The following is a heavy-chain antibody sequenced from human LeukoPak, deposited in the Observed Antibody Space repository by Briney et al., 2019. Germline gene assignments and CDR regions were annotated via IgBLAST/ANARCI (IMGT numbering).Heavy chain of an antibody. CDR2: IKQDGSEK. CDR3: ANFTLG. D-gene: IGHD3-10*01. CDR1: GFTFSSYW. J-gene: IGHJ4*02. V-gene: IGHV3-7*03. Sequence: GGSLRLSCAASGFTFSSYWMSWVRQAPGKGLEWVANIKQDGSEKYYVDSVKGRFTISRDNSRDTLYLQMNSLRAEDTAVYFCANFTLGWGQGTLVTVSS.